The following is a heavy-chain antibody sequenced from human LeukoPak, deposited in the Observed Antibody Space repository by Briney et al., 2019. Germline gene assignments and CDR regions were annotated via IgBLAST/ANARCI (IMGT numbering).Heavy chain of an antibody. J-gene: IGHJ4*02. CDR2: LTDSGDAT. Sequence: GGSLRLSCAVSGFTFSHYAMSWVRQAPGTGLEWVGSLTDSGDATYYADSVKGRLTISRDNSKNTLYLQMNSLRAEDTAVYYCARDHRTTVTVYYFDYWGQGTLVTVSS. CDR3: ARDHRTTVTVYYFDY. CDR1: GFTFSHYA. V-gene: IGHV3-23*01. D-gene: IGHD4-17*01.